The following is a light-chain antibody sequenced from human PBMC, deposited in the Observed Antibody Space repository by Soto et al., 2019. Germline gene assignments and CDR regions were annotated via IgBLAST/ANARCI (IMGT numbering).Light chain of an antibody. CDR1: SSDVGGYNY. Sequence: QSALTQPASASGSPGQSITISCTGTSSDVGGYNYVSWYQQHPGKAPKLMIYDVSDRPSGVSNRFSASKSGNTASLTISGRQAEDEADDYCCSYTGSSAPCVFGTGTKLTVL. V-gene: IGLV2-14*03. CDR2: DVS. J-gene: IGLJ1*01. CDR3: CSYTGSSAPCV.